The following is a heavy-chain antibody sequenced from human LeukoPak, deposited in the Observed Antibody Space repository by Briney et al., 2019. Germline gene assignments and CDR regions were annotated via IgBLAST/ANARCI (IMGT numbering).Heavy chain of an antibody. D-gene: IGHD3-16*01. J-gene: IGHJ4*02. CDR1: GYTFTTYE. CDR3: ARNHLGLGL. CDR2: INTRNGNA. Sequence: ASVKVSCKASGYTFTTYEIIWVRQAPGQGLEWMGWINTRNGNANYAQHLQGRVTMTTTTSPSTSYMELASLRFDDTAIYYCARNHLGLGLWGQGTLVTVSS. V-gene: IGHV1-18*01.